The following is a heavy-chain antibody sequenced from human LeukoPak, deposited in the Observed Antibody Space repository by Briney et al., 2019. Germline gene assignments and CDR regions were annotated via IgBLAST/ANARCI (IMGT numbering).Heavy chain of an antibody. CDR1: RYSLTEIL. D-gene: IGHD5-18*01. CDR2: FYREDGGT. Sequence: AAVKVSRKHSRYSLTEILLHWVRPAPGKGREWMGGFYREDGGTMYAQKVQGRVTMTEDTYTDTAFMELISLRSKDAAVYYCATSRYSYGAFDYWGQGTLVIVSS. V-gene: IGHV1-24*01. CDR3: ATSRYSYGAFDY. J-gene: IGHJ4*02.